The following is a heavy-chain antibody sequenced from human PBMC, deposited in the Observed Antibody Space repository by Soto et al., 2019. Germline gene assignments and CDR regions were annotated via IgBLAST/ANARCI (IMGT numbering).Heavy chain of an antibody. CDR3: ARDLWGYCGTDCYPLDV. Sequence: ASETLSLTCTVSGGSISGYYWSWIRQPPGKGLEWIGYMYNTGSTVYNPSLKSRVTISVDTSKNQFSLKLNSVTAADTAVYYCARDLWGYCGTDCYPLDVWGKGTTVTVSS. V-gene: IGHV4-59*01. J-gene: IGHJ6*04. CDR2: MYNTGST. CDR1: GGSISGYY. D-gene: IGHD2-21*02.